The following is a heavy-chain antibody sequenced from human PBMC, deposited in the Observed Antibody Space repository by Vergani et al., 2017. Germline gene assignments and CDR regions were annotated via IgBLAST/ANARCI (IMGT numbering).Heavy chain of an antibody. D-gene: IGHD5-18*01. CDR2: INPHNGVT. Sequence: QVQLVQSGAAVKKPGASVKVSCKASGYTFTDYYMHWVRQAPGQGLEWMGWINPHNGVTNYAQKFQGRVTMTRDTSISTASMELNRLRSDDTAVYYSARVAFTALALVSFDYWGQGTLVTVSS. V-gene: IGHV1-2*02. CDR1: GYTFTDYY. J-gene: IGHJ4*02. CDR3: ARVAFTALALVSFDY.